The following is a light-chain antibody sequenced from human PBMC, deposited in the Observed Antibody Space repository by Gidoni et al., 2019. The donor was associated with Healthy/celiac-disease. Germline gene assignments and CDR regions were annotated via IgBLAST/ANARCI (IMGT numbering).Light chain of an antibody. Sequence: EDVLTQSPGTLSLSPGERATLSCRASQSVSSSYLAWYQQKPGQAPRLLIYGASSRATGIPDRFSGSGSGTDFTLTISRLEPEDFALYYCQQYGSSPYTFGQGTQLEI. CDR2: GAS. V-gene: IGKV3-20*01. CDR1: QSVSSSY. J-gene: IGKJ2*01. CDR3: QQYGSSPYT.